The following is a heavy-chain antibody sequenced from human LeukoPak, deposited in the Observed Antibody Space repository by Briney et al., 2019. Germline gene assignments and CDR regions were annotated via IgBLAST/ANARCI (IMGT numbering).Heavy chain of an antibody. D-gene: IGHD3-22*01. CDR1: GFTFSSYA. V-gene: IGHV3-23*01. J-gene: IGHJ4*02. Sequence: GGSLRLSCAASGFTFSSYAMSWVRQAPGKGLEWVSAISGSGGSTYYADSVKGRFTISRDNSKNTLYLQMNSLRAEDTAVYYCAKGLPHYYHSSGWWDYWGQGTLVTVSS. CDR3: AKGLPHYYHSSGWWDY. CDR2: ISGSGGST.